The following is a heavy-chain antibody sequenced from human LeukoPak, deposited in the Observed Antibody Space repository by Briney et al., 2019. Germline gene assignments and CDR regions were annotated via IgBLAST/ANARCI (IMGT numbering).Heavy chain of an antibody. D-gene: IGHD3-22*01. V-gene: IGHV4-34*01. J-gene: IGHJ6*02. CDR1: GGSFTDYF. CDR2: INDYTGDT. CDR3: ARGRIAKIVVVHSFSYGMDV. Sequence: TSETLSLTCTVYGGSFTDYFWTWIRQSPGKGLEWIGEINDYTGDTNYNPSLNSRVSISLEESKNQFSLELRSVTAADTAVYYCARGRIAKIVVVHSFSYGMDVWGQGTTVTVSS.